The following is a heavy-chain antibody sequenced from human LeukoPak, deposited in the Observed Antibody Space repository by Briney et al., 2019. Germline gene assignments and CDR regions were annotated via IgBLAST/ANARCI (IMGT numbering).Heavy chain of an antibody. CDR3: ARVHSSGWYFDY. J-gene: IGHJ4*02. D-gene: IGHD6-19*01. CDR2: IYTSGST. CDR1: GGSISSYY. Sequence: SETLSLTGTVSGGSISSYYWSWIRQPAGKGLEWIGRIYTSGSTNYNPSLKSRVTMSVDTSKNQFSLKLSSVTAADTAVYYCARVHSSGWYFDYWGQGTLVTVSS. V-gene: IGHV4-4*07.